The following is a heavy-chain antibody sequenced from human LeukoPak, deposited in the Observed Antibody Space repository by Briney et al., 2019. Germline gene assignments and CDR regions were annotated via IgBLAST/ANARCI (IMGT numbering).Heavy chain of an antibody. Sequence: SQTLSLTCSVSGVSMSTYFWSWIRQPPGKGLEWLAFIHYTGETNYNPSLRRRLTISVDTSKNQFSLRLSSLTAADTAIYYCARDIYGSGYGYFDQWVQGALLTVSS. V-gene: IGHV4-59*01. CDR2: IHYTGET. D-gene: IGHD3-10*01. J-gene: IGHJ4*02. CDR3: ARDIYGSGYGYFDQ. CDR1: GVSMSTYF.